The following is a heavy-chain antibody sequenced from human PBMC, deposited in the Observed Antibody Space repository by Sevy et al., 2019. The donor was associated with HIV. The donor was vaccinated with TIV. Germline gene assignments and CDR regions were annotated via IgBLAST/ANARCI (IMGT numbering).Heavy chain of an antibody. CDR2: IYYSGSS. CDR1: GDSISSYF. J-gene: IGHJ4*02. V-gene: IGHV4-59*01. CDR3: AGDSAVVPRALVY. D-gene: IGHD2-15*01. Sequence: SDTLSLTCNVSGDSISSYFWSWFRQPPGKGLEWIGYIYYSGSSEYNPSLRSRVTISIDTSKKYLSMKLTSVTAADTAVYYCAGDSAVVPRALVYWGQGTLVTVSS.